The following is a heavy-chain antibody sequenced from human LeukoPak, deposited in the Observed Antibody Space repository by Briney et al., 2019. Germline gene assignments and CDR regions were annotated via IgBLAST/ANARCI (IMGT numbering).Heavy chain of an antibody. J-gene: IGHJ4*02. CDR3: ARDGGSSWYFDY. CDR1: GFTFSDYY. V-gene: IGHV3-11*04. CDR2: ISSSGNTT. Sequence: GGSLRLSCAASGFTFSDYYMSWIRQAPGKGLEWVSYISSSGNTTYHADPVKGRFTISRDNAKNSLYLQMSSLRAEDTAVYYCARDGGSSWYFDYWGQGTLVTVSS. D-gene: IGHD6-13*01.